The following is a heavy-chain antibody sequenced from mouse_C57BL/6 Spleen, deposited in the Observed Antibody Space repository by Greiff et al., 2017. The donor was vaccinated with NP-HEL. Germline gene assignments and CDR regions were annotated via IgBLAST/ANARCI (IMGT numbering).Heavy chain of an antibody. J-gene: IGHJ4*01. CDR1: GFTFSDYG. D-gene: IGHD2-5*01. CDR3: ARPYYSNYGAWAMDY. CDR2: ISSGSSTI. Sequence: EVQLQESGGGLVKPGGSLKLSCAASGFTFSDYGMHWVRQAPEKGLEWVAYISSGSSTIYYADTVKGRFTISRDNAKNTLFLQMTSLRSEDTSMYYCARPYYSNYGAWAMDYWGQGTSVTVSS. V-gene: IGHV5-17*01.